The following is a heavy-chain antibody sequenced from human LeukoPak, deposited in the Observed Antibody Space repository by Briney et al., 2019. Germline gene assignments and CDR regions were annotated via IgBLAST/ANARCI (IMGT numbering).Heavy chain of an antibody. CDR3: ARAVYSSSWYRVYYFDY. D-gene: IGHD6-13*01. J-gene: IGHJ4*02. V-gene: IGHV4-59*08. Sequence: SETLSLTCTVSGGSISSYFWSWIRQPPGKGLEHIGYIYYSGSTSYNPSLKSRVTISVDTSNNQFSLTLSSVTAADTAVYYCARAVYSSSWYRVYYFDYWGQGTLITVSS. CDR1: GGSISSYF. CDR2: IYYSGST.